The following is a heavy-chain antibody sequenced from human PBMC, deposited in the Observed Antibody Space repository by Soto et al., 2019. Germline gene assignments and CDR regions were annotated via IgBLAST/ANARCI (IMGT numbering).Heavy chain of an antibody. CDR3: AKDRSITGIRWLQH. Sequence: EVQLLESGGGLVQPGGSLRLSCAASGFTFSSYAMSWVRQAPGKGLEWVSAISGSGGSTYYADSVKGRFTISRDNSNNTLYLQMNSLRAEDTAVYYCAKDRSITGIRWLQHWGQGTLVTVSS. J-gene: IGHJ1*01. CDR1: GFTFSSYA. V-gene: IGHV3-23*01. D-gene: IGHD1-20*01. CDR2: ISGSGGST.